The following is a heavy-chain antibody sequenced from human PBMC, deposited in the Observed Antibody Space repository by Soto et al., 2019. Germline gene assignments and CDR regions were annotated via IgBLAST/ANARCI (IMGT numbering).Heavy chain of an antibody. CDR2: IYSGGST. CDR3: ARGRHVGISTS. V-gene: IGHV3-53*01. CDR1: GLNVSSNY. J-gene: IGHJ4*02. Sequence: EVQLVESGGGLIQPGGSLRLSCAASGLNVSSNYMSWVRQPPGKGLEWLSVIYSGGSTYYAESVKCRFTICRDNSKNTLNLQMNALRVEDTAVYYCARGRHVGISTSWCQGTLVTVSS. D-gene: IGHD3-22*01.